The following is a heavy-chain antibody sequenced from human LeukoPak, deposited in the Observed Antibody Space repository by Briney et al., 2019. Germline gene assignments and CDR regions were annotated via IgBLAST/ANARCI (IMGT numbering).Heavy chain of an antibody. CDR1: GYAFTSYY. J-gene: IGHJ5*02. Sequence: ASVKVSCKASGYAFTSYYMHWVRQAPGQGLEWMGIINPGLGSTSYAQKFQGRVTMTGDTSTSTVYMELSSLRSEDTAVYYCARAGMVRGKTNWFDPWGQGTLVTVSS. V-gene: IGHV1-46*01. CDR3: ARAGMVRGKTNWFDP. CDR2: INPGLGST. D-gene: IGHD3-10*01.